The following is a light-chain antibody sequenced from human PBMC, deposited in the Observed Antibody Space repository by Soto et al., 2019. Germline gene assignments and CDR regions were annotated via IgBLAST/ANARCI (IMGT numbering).Light chain of an antibody. CDR3: QQYKSYSRT. J-gene: IGKJ1*01. CDR2: KAT. Sequence: DLPMTQSPSTLSASVGDRVTITCRASQSISSWLAWYQQKPGKAPKLLIYKATSLESGFPSRFSGSGSGTEFTLTISSLQPDDFATYYCQQYKSYSRTFGQGTKVEIK. CDR1: QSISSW. V-gene: IGKV1-5*03.